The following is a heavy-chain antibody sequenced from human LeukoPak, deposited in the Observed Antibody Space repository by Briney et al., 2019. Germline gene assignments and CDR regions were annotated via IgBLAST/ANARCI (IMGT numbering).Heavy chain of an antibody. CDR1: GFTFSSYR. CDR2: IKQDGSEK. J-gene: IGHJ4*02. Sequence: PGGSLRLSCAASGFTFSSYRMSWVRQAPGKGLEWVANIKQDGSEKYYVDSVKGRFTISRDNAKNSLYLQMNSLRAEDTAVYYCARDRLDSEFDYWGQGTLVTVSS. V-gene: IGHV3-7*03. D-gene: IGHD2-2*03. CDR3: ARDRLDSEFDY.